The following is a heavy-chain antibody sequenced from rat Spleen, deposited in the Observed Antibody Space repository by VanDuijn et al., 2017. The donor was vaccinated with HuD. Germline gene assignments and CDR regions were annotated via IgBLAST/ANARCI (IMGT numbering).Heavy chain of an antibody. D-gene: IGHD1-9*01. CDR2: ITNSGGST. Sequence: EVQLVESGGGLVQPGRSLKLSCAASGFTFSNYGMAWVRQAPTKGLEWVASITNSGGSTYYRDSVKGRFTISRDNAKSTLSRQMDSLRSEDTATYYCARRHYGYTDYFDYWGQGVMVTVSS. CDR3: ARRHYGYTDYFDY. V-gene: IGHV5S13*01. J-gene: IGHJ2*01. CDR1: GFTFSNYG.